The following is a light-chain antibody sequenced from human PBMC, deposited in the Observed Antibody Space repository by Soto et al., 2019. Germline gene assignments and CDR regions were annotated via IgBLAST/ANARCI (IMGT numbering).Light chain of an antibody. CDR1: ALPKKY. CDR2: KDN. J-gene: IGLJ3*02. CDR3: QSSDSSDTSGL. V-gene: IGLV3-25*03. Sequence: SYELTQAPSVSVSPGQTARITCSGDALPKKYAYWYQQKPGQAPVLVIYKDNERPSGIPERFSGSNSGTTVTLTISGVQAEDEADYYCQSSDSSDTSGLFGGGTKLTVL.